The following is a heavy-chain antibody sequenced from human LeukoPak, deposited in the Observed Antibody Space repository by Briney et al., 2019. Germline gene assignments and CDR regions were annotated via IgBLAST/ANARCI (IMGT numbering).Heavy chain of an antibody. V-gene: IGHV3-30-3*01. J-gene: IGHJ6*02. CDR3: AREWQLATGYYYYYGMDV. D-gene: IGHD6-6*01. CDR2: ISYDGSNK. CDR1: GFTFSSYA. Sequence: PGRSLRLSCAASGFTFSSYAMHWVRQAPGKGLEWVAVISYDGSNKYYADSVKGRFTISRDNSKNTLYLQMNSLRAEDTAVYYCAREWQLATGYYYYYGMDVWGQGTTVTVSS.